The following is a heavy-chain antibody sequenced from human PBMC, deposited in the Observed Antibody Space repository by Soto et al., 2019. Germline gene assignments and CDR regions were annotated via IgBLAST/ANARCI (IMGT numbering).Heavy chain of an antibody. Sequence: ASVKVSCTASGDTFTSHAMHWVRQGPGQRLEWMGWINAGNGNTKYSQKFQGRVTITRDTSASTAYMELSSLRSEDTAVYYCARVLVGATPVDYWGQGILVTVSS. CDR2: INAGNGNT. CDR1: GDTFTSHA. CDR3: ARVLVGATPVDY. J-gene: IGHJ4*02. D-gene: IGHD1-26*01. V-gene: IGHV1-3*01.